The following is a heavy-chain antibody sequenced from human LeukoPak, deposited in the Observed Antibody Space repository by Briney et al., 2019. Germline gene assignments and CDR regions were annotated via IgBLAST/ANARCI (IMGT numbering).Heavy chain of an antibody. J-gene: IGHJ3*02. CDR1: GGSISSYY. V-gene: IGHV4-59*01. CDR3: ARERISAFDI. D-gene: IGHD1-14*01. CDR2: IYYSGST. Sequence: PSETLSLTCTVSGGSISSYYWSWIRQPPGKGLEWIGYIYYSGSTNYNPSLKSRVTISVDTSKDQFSLKLSSVTAADTAVHYCARERISAFDIWGQGTMVTVSS.